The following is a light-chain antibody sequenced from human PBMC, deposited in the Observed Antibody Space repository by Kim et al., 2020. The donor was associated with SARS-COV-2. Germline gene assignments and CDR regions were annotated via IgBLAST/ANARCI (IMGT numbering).Light chain of an antibody. CDR3: QVWDSSSDHPGV. V-gene: IGLV3-21*04. CDR2: YDN. Sequence: SYELTQPPSVSVAPGKTARITCGGNNIGSKSVHWYQQKPGQAPVLVIYYDNDRPSGIPERFSGSNSGNTATLTISRVEAGDEADYYCQVWDSSSDHPGVF. J-gene: IGLJ2*01. CDR1: NIGSKS.